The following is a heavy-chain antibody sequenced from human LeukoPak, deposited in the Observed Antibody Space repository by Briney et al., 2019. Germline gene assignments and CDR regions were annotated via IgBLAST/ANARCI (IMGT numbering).Heavy chain of an antibody. CDR3: AREKSPALVFDP. CDR2: ISGSSGNI. CDR1: GFPFSSYE. J-gene: IGHJ5*02. D-gene: IGHD6-13*01. Sequence: SGGSLRLSCAASGFPFSSYEMHWLRQAPGKGLEWVAHISGSSGNILYSDAVRGRFSVSRDNANNVLYLQMSSLRVEDTAVYYCAREKSPALVFDPWGQGTLVAVSP. V-gene: IGHV3-48*03.